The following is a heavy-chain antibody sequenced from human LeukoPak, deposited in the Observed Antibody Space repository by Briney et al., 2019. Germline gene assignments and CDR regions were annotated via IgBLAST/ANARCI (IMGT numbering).Heavy chain of an antibody. CDR1: GYTFTCYY. J-gene: IGHJ4*02. CDR2: INPNSGGT. CDR3: ARGRELLWFGELPGYFDY. D-gene: IGHD3-10*01. V-gene: IGHV1-2*06. Sequence: ASVKVSCKASGYTFTCYYMHWVRQAPGQGLEWMGRINPNSGGTNYAQKFQGRVTMTRDTSISTAYMELSRLRSDDTAVYYCARGRELLWFGELPGYFDYWGQGTLVTVSS.